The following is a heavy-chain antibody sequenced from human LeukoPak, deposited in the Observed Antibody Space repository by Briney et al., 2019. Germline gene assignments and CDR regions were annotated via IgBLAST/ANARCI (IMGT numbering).Heavy chain of an antibody. D-gene: IGHD3-10*01. V-gene: IGHV1-18*01. Sequence: ASVKVSCKASGYAFTSYHIAWVRQAPGRGLEWMGWISAYNGIPKYAENLQGRITMTIDTSTSTAYMELRSLRSDDTAVYYCARDHSGFHFDYWGQGTLVTVSS. J-gene: IGHJ4*02. CDR3: ARDHSGFHFDY. CDR1: GYAFTSYH. CDR2: ISAYNGIP.